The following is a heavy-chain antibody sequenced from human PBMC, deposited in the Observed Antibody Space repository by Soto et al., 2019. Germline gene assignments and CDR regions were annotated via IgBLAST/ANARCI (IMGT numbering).Heavy chain of an antibody. Sequence: GGAPRPDRNGFWYRFTFYLIKWVRQLPGKGPEWMGRIDPSDSYTNYSPAFQGHVTISADKSISTAYLQWSSLKASDTAMYYCARPRLGYCSITSCFRGDYYYYYGMDVWGQGTMVTVS. D-gene: IGHD2-2*01. CDR1: WYRFTFYL. CDR2: IDPSDSYT. CDR3: ARPRLGYCSITSCFRGDYYYYYGMDV. J-gene: IGHJ6*02. V-gene: IGHV5-10-1*01.